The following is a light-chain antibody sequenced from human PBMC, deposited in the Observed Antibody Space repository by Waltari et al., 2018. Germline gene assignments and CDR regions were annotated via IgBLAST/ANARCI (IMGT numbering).Light chain of an antibody. V-gene: IGLV3-19*01. CDR3: NSRDSSGNRVI. CDR1: SLRTFY. Sequence: SSELTQDPAVSVALGQTVRITCQGDSLRTFYASWYQQKPGQAPVLVIYDKNIRPSGIPDRFSGSRLGNTASLTITGAQAEDDADYYCNSRDSSGNRVIFGGGTKLTVL. CDR2: DKN. J-gene: IGLJ2*01.